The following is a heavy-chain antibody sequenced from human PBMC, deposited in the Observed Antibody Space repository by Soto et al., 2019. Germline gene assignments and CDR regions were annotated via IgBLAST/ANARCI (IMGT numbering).Heavy chain of an antibody. CDR3: AKDHRDYMSGWNSDY. J-gene: IGHJ4*02. D-gene: IGHD6-19*01. V-gene: IGHV3-23*01. Sequence: EVQLLESGGGLAQPGGSLRLSCAASGFLFGNYAMSWVRQAPGKGLEWVSTISGSGDNTYNADSVKGRFAISRDNSKNTFYLQMNNLRPEDTAIYYCAKDHRDYMSGWNSDYWGQGSLVTVSS. CDR2: ISGSGDNT. CDR1: GFLFGNYA.